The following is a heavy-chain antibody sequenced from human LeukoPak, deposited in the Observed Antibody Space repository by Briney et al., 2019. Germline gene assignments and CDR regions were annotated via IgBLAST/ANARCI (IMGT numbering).Heavy chain of an antibody. J-gene: IGHJ4*02. CDR2: IYYSGST. CDR1: GGSISSSSYY. Sequence: SETLSLTCTVSGGSISSSSYYWGWIRQPPGKGLEWIGSIYYSGSTYYNPSLKSRVTISVDTSKNQFSLKLSSATAADTAVYYCARLISRYCSSTSCYDDYWGQGTLVTVSS. V-gene: IGHV4-39*01. CDR3: ARLISRYCSSTSCYDDY. D-gene: IGHD2-2*01.